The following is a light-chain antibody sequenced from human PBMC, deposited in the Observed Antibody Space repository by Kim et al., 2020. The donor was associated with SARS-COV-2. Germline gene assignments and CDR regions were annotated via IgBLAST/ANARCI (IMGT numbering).Light chain of an antibody. CDR3: QQYYGWSLT. CDR2: DAA. V-gene: IGKV3-15*01. CDR1: QSVSSH. J-gene: IGKJ4*01. Sequence: LSPGERATLSCRASQSVSSHLDGYQQNPGQAPRLLIYDAATRATGLPARCSGSGSGTEFTLTISSLQSEDFAVYYCQQYYGWSLTFGGGTKVDTK.